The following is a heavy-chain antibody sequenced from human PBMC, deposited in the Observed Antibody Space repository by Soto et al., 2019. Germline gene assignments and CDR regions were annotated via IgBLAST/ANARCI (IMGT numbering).Heavy chain of an antibody. CDR2: ISYDGSNK. J-gene: IGHJ6*02. V-gene: IGHV3-30*18. CDR1: GFTFSSYG. Sequence: GGSLLSCAASGFTFSSYGMHWVRQAPGKGLEWVAVISYDGSNKYYADSVKGRFTISRDNSKNTLYLQMNSLRAEDTAVYYCAKVPPEVVVITMFLVPPMDVWGQGTTVTVSS. CDR3: AKVPPEVVVITMFLVPPMDV. D-gene: IGHD3-22*01.